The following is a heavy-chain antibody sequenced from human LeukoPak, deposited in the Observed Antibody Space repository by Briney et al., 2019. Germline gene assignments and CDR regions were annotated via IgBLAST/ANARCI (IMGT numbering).Heavy chain of an antibody. V-gene: IGHV3-7*01. CDR2: IKQDGSEK. D-gene: IGHD2/OR15-2a*01. CDR3: ARSRGGTTSPRDAFDI. Sequence: GGSLRLSCAASGFTFSSYWMSWVRQAPGKGLEWVANIKQDGSEKYYMESVKGRFTISRDNAKTSLYLQMNSLRAEDTAVYYCARSRGGTTSPRDAFDIWGQGTMVTVSS. J-gene: IGHJ3*02. CDR1: GFTFSSYW.